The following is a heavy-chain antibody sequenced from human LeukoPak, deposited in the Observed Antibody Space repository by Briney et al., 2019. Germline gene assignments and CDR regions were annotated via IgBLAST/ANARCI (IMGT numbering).Heavy chain of an antibody. CDR2: ISDNGANT. V-gene: IGHV3-23*01. CDR1: GFTFRSYG. D-gene: IGHD5-12*01. Sequence: GGSLRLSCAASGFTFRSYGMSWVRQAPGKGLEWVSIISDNGANTYYADSVRGRFTISRDNSKNTLYLQMNSLRAEDTAVYYCARELSDGYADYWGQGTLVTVSS. J-gene: IGHJ4*02. CDR3: ARELSDGYADY.